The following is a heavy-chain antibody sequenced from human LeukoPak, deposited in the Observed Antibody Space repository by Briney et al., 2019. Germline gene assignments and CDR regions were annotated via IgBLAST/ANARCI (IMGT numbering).Heavy chain of an antibody. V-gene: IGHV7-4-1*02. D-gene: IGHD3-10*01. CDR3: ARGGMTYYYGSGSWTDY. J-gene: IGHJ4*02. Sequence: ASVKVSCKASGYTFTSYAMNWVRQAPGQGLEWMGWINIKTGNPTYAQGFTGRFVFSLDTSVSTAYLQISSLQAEDTAVYYCARGGMTYYYGSGSWTDYWGQGTLVTVSS. CDR1: GYTFTSYA. CDR2: INIKTGNP.